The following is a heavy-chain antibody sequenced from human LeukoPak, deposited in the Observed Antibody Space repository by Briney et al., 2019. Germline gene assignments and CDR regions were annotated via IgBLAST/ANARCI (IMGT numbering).Heavy chain of an antibody. D-gene: IGHD5-18*01. V-gene: IGHV3-21*01. J-gene: IGHJ5*02. CDR1: GFTFSSYS. CDR3: ASRALKGYGGFDP. Sequence: PGGSLRLSRAASGFTFSSYSMNWVRQAPGKGLEWVSSISSSSSYIYYADSVKGRFTISRDNAKNSLYLQMNSLRAEDTAVYYCASRALKGYGGFDPWGQGTLVTVSS. CDR2: ISSSSSYI.